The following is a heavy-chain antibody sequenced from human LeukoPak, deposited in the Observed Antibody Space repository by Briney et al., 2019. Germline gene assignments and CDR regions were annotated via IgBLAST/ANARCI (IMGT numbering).Heavy chain of an antibody. J-gene: IGHJ3*02. D-gene: IGHD3-3*01. CDR2: ISSSSSTI. Sequence: GGSLRLSCAASGFTFSAYGMNWVRQAPGKGLEWVSYISSSSSTIYYADSVKGRFTISRDNAKNSLYLQMNSLRDEDTAVYYCARGYYPTDDAFDIWGQGTMVTVSS. CDR3: ARGYYPTDDAFDI. CDR1: GFTFSAYG. V-gene: IGHV3-48*02.